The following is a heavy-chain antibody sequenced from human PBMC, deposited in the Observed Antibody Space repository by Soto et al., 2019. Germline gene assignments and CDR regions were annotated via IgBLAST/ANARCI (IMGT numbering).Heavy chain of an antibody. CDR2: IYYSGST. Sequence: QVQLQESGPGLVKPSETLTLTCSVSGGSISSDYWSWIRQPPGKGLEWIGYIYYSGSTNYNPSLKSRVTISVDTSKNQFSLKLSSVTAADTAVYYCARDMRRLYYYGMDVWGQGTTVTVSS. V-gene: IGHV4-59*01. CDR3: ARDMRRLYYYGMDV. D-gene: IGHD6-25*01. CDR1: GGSISSDY. J-gene: IGHJ6*02.